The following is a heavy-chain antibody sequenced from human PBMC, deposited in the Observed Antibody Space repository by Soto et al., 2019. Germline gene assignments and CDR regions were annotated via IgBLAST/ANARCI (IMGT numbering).Heavy chain of an antibody. D-gene: IGHD2-8*02. Sequence: PGESLKISCKGSGYSFTSYWISWVRQMPGKGLEWMGRIDPSDSYTNYSPSFQGHVTISADKSISTAYLQWSSLKASDTAMYYCAGLLAPTYYYYYGMDVWGQGTTVTVSS. V-gene: IGHV5-10-1*01. J-gene: IGHJ6*02. CDR3: AGLLAPTYYYYYGMDV. CDR2: IDPSDSYT. CDR1: GYSFTSYW.